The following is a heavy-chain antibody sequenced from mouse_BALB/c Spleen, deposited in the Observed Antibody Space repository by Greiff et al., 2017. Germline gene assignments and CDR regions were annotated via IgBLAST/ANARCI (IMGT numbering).Heavy chain of an antibody. CDR3: AIYGNPLWYFDV. J-gene: IGHJ1*01. CDR1: GYTFTSYW. V-gene: IGHV1-74*01. Sequence: VQLQQPGAELVKPGAPVKLSCKASGYTFTSYWMNWVKQRPGRGLEWIGRIDPSDSETHYNQKFKDKATLTVDKSSSTAYIQLSSLTSEDSAVYYCAIYGNPLWYFDVWGAGTTVTVSS. CDR2: IDPSDSET. D-gene: IGHD2-1*01.